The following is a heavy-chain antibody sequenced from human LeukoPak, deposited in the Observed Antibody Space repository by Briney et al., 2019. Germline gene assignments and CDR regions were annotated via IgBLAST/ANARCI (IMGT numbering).Heavy chain of an antibody. CDR3: ARDHSSSPLYDYYYYMDV. CDR1: GGSISDYY. Sequence: PSETLSLTCTVSGGSISDYYWSWIRQPPGKGLEWIGYIYYSGSTNYNPSLKSRVTISVDTSKNQFSLKLSSVTAADTAVYYCARDHSSSPLYDYYYYMDVWGKGTTVTVSS. CDR2: IYYSGST. J-gene: IGHJ6*03. D-gene: IGHD6-6*01. V-gene: IGHV4-59*01.